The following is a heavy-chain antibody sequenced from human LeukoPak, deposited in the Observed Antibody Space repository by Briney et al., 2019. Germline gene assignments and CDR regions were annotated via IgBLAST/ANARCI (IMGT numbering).Heavy chain of an antibody. CDR2: INTDGSST. D-gene: IGHD3-3*01. CDR3: ARALYDFWSGYYIVNYMDV. Sequence: QPGGSLRLSCTASGFTFSNYWMHWVRQAPGKGLVWVSRINTDGSSTSYADSVKGRLTISRDNAKNTLFLQMNSLRAEDTAVYYCARALYDFWSGYYIVNYMDVWGKGTPVTVSS. CDR1: GFTFSNYW. V-gene: IGHV3-74*01. J-gene: IGHJ6*03.